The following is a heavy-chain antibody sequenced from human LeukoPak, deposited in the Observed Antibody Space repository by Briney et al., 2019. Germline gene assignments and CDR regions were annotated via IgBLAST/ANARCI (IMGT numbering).Heavy chain of an antibody. CDR2: ISSSSSYI. CDR3: AREEYYDSRGYSSTGGEYYFDY. V-gene: IGHV3-21*01. D-gene: IGHD3-22*01. CDR1: GFTFSSYS. Sequence: GGSLRLSCAASGFTFSSYSMNWVRQAPGKGLEWVSSISSSSSYIYYADSVKGRFTISRDNAKSSLYVQMNSLRAEDTAVYYCAREEYYDSRGYSSTGGEYYFDYWGQGTLVTVSS. J-gene: IGHJ4*02.